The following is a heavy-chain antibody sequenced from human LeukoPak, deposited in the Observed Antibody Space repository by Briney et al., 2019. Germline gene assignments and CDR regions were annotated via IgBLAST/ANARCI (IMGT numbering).Heavy chain of an antibody. CDR2: IQQDGSEK. V-gene: IGHV3-7*05. Sequence: GGSLRLSCVASGLINSWYWMDEVRQAPGKGLEGVANIQQDGSEKYYVDSVKGRFTISRDNSKNSLYLQMNSLRTEDTAFYYCGKAYYDYVWGSYRYFCAFDIWGQGTMVTVSS. CDR3: GKAYYDYVWGSYRYFCAFDI. D-gene: IGHD3-16*02. J-gene: IGHJ3*02. CDR1: GLINSWYW.